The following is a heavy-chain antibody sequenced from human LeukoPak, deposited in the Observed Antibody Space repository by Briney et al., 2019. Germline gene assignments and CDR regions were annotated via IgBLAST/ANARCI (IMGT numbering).Heavy chain of an antibody. Sequence: QSGGSLRLSCAASGFTFSSYGISWVRQAPGQGLEWMGWISAYNGNTNYAQKLQGRVTMTTDTSTSTAYMELRSLRSDDTAVYYCAREGSGWSGNYYFDYWGQGTLVTVSS. CDR1: GFTFSSYG. CDR2: ISAYNGNT. CDR3: AREGSGWSGNYYFDY. D-gene: IGHD6-19*01. V-gene: IGHV1-18*01. J-gene: IGHJ4*02.